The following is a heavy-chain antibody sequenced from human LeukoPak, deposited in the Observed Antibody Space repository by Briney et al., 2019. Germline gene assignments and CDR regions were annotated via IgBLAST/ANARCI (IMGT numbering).Heavy chain of an antibody. CDR1: GGSISSGSYY. V-gene: IGHV4-61*02. CDR2: IYTSGIT. J-gene: IGHJ5*02. Sequence: SETLSLTCTVSGGSISSGSYYWSWIRQPAGKGLEWIGRIYTSGITNYNPSLKSRATISVDTSKNQFSLKLSSVTAADTAVYYCARLPSPGWFDPWGQGTLVTVSS. CDR3: ARLPSPGWFDP.